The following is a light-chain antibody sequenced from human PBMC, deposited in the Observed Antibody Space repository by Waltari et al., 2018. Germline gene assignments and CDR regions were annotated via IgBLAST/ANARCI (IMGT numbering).Light chain of an antibody. CDR3: QQLNSYPIT. CDR2: AAS. CDR1: QGIISN. V-gene: IGKV1-9*01. J-gene: IGKJ5*01. Sequence: IQLTQSPSSLSASVGDRVTITCRASQGIISNLAWYQQKPGKAPKLLISAASTLQSGVPLRFSGSGSGTDFTLTISSLQPEDFATYCCQQLNSYPITFGQGTRLEIK.